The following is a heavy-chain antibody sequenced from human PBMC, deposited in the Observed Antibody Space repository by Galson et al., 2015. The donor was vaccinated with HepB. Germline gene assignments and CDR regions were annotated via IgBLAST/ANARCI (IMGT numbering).Heavy chain of an antibody. CDR2: ITSDGSST. V-gene: IGHV3-74*01. J-gene: IGHJ4*02. D-gene: IGHD6-13*01. CDR3: ARDQQQRDFLDF. Sequence: SLRLSCAASGFTFTTYWMHWVRQAPGKGLVWVSRITSDGSSTTYADSVKGRFTISRDNAKNTLYLQMTSLRAEDTAVYYCARDQQQRDFLDFWGQGTLVTVSS. CDR1: GFTFTTYW.